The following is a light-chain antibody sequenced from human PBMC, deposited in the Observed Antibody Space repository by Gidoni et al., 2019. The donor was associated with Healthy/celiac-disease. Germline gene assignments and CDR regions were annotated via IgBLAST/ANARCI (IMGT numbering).Light chain of an antibody. J-gene: IGKJ1*01. V-gene: IGKV3-20*01. Sequence: EIVLTQSPGTLFLSPGERATLSCRASQSVSSSYLAWYQQKPGQAPRLLIYGASSRATGIPDRFSGSGSGTDFTLTISRLEPEDFAVYYCQQYGSSPVTFXQXTKVEIK. CDR3: QQYGSSPVT. CDR2: GAS. CDR1: QSVSSSY.